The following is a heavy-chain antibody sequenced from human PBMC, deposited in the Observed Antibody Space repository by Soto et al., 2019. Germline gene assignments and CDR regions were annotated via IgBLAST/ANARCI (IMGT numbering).Heavy chain of an antibody. CDR3: ATEYLGSGWYYFDY. Sequence: PGGSLRLSCAASGFIFSSYAMNWVRQAPGKGLEWVSVISGSGGSTYYADSVKGRFTISRANSKKTLYLQMNSLRAEDTAVYYCATEYLGSGWYYFDYWGQGTLVTV. V-gene: IGHV3-23*01. CDR1: GFIFSSYA. D-gene: IGHD6-19*01. J-gene: IGHJ4*02. CDR2: ISGSGGST.